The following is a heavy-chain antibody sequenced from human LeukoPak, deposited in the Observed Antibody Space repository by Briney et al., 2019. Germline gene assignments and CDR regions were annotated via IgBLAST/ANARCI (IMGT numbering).Heavy chain of an antibody. CDR3: ARDPSFDDFGSGKFDP. D-gene: IGHD3/OR15-3a*01. Sequence: GGSLRLSCAASRFTFNSYAMSWVRQAPGKGLEWVSVIGGSNGITFYVGSVKGRFTISRDNSKNTLYLQMNSLRAEDTAVYYCARDPSFDDFGSGKFDPWGQGTLVTVSS. J-gene: IGHJ5*02. CDR1: RFTFNSYA. CDR2: IGGSNGIT. V-gene: IGHV3-23*01.